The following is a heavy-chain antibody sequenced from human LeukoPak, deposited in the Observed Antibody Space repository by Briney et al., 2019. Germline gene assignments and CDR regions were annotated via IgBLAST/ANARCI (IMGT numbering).Heavy chain of an antibody. V-gene: IGHV3-7*01. CDR3: VRDAGGY. Sequence: GGSLRLSCAASGFTFNSYWMNWVRQAPGKGLEWVANIKRDGSEKYYVDSVKGRFTISRDNAKNSLDLQMNSLRVEDTGVYFCVRDAGGYWGQGTLVTVSS. CDR1: GFTFNSYW. D-gene: IGHD1-14*01. CDR2: IKRDGSEK. J-gene: IGHJ4*02.